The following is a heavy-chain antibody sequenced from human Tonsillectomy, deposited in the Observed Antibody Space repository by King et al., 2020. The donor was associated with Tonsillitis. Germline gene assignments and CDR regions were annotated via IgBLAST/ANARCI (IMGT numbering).Heavy chain of an antibody. Sequence: HVQLQESGPGLVKPSQTLSLTCTVSGGSISSGDYYWSWIRQPPGKGLEWIGYIYYSGNTYYNPSLKSRVTISVDTSKNQFSLKLSSVTAADTAVYYCARDLWYSDAFDIWGQGTMVTVSS. V-gene: IGHV4-30-4*01. CDR1: GGSISSGDYY. CDR2: IYYSGNT. D-gene: IGHD6-13*01. CDR3: ARDLWYSDAFDI. J-gene: IGHJ3*02.